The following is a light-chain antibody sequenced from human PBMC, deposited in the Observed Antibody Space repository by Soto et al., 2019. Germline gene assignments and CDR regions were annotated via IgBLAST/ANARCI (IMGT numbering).Light chain of an antibody. CDR3: QVWDSSSDHPGV. J-gene: IGLJ2*01. Sequence: SYELTQPPSVSGAPGKTARITCGGHNIGSKSVPWYQQKPGQAPVLVNYYDIDRPSEITERFSGSNSGNTATLTISRVEAGDEADYYCQVWDSSSDHPGVFGGGTKLTVL. V-gene: IGLV3-21*04. CDR2: YDI. CDR1: NIGSKS.